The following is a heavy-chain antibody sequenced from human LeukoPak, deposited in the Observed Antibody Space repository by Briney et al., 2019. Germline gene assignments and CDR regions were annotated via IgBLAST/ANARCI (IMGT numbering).Heavy chain of an antibody. V-gene: IGHV3-30-3*01. CDR3: ASPHRSHVVPAALRFDY. CDR2: ISYDGSNK. J-gene: IGHJ4*02. CDR1: GFTFSSYA. D-gene: IGHD2-2*01. Sequence: PGGSLRLSCAASGFTFSSYAMHWVRQAPGKGLEWVAVISYDGSNKYYADSVKGRFTISRDNSKNTLYLQMNSLRAEDTAVYYCASPHRSHVVPAALRFDYWGQGTLVTVSS.